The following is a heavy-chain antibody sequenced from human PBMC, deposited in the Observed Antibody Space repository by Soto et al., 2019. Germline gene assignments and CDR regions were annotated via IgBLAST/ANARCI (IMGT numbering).Heavy chain of an antibody. Sequence: QMQLVQSGPEVKKPGTSVKVSCKASGFTFTSSAMQWVRQARGQRLEWIGWIVVGSGNTNYAQKFQERGTITRDMSTSTAYMELSSLRSEDTAVYYCAAAAYGSGSYGAFDIWGQGTMVTVSS. D-gene: IGHD3-10*01. J-gene: IGHJ3*02. CDR1: GFTFTSSA. V-gene: IGHV1-58*02. CDR3: AAAAYGSGSYGAFDI. CDR2: IVVGSGNT.